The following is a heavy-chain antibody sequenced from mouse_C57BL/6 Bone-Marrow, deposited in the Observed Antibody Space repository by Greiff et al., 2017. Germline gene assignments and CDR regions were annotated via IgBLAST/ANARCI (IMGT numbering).Heavy chain of an antibody. CDR1: GYAFTNYL. V-gene: IGHV1-54*01. J-gene: IGHJ1*03. CDR3: ARSSYWYFDV. D-gene: IGHD1-1*01. CDR2: INPGSGGT. Sequence: VQLQQSGAELVRPGTSVKVSCKASGYAFTNYLIEWVKQRPGQGLEWIGVINPGSGGTNYNEKFKGKATLTADKSSSTAYMQLSSLTSEDSAVYFCARSSYWYFDVWCTGTTVTVSS.